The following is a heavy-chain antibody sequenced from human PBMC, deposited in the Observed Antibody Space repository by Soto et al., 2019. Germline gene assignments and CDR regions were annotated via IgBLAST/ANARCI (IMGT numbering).Heavy chain of an antibody. CDR1: GFTFSSYA. CDR3: AKSYYYYCSVTGDFDI. V-gene: IGHV3-23*01. J-gene: IGHJ3*02. D-gene: IGHD3-10*01. CDR2: ISGSGGST. Sequence: EVQLLESGGGLVQPGGSLRLSCAASGFTFSSYAMSWVRQAPGKGLEWVSAISGSGGSTYYADSVKGRFTISRDNSKNTQYLQMNSARAEDTAIYYYAKSYYYYCSVTGDFDIWGQGTMVTVSS.